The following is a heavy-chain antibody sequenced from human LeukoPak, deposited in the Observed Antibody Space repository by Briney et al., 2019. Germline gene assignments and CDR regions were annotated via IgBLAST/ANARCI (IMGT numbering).Heavy chain of an antibody. V-gene: IGHV4-34*01. CDR1: GGSFSGYY. J-gene: IGHJ4*02. CDR2: INHSGST. CDR3: ARGNGQFDY. Sequence: PSETLSLTCAVYGGSFSGYYWSLIRQPPGKGLEWIGEINHSGSTNYNPSLKSRVTISVDTSKNQFSLKLSSVTAADTAVYYCARGNGQFDYWGQGTLVTVSS.